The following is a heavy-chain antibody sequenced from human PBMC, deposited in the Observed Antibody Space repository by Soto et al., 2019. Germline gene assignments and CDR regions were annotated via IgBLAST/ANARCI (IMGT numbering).Heavy chain of an antibody. CDR1: AFSLSTGVVG. CDR2: IYWDDDK. V-gene: IGHV2-5*02. J-gene: IGHJ6*02. D-gene: IGHD2-21*02. Sequence: QITLKESGPTLVKPTQTLTLTCTFSAFSLSTGVVGVGWIRQPPGKALEWLALIYWDDDKRYSPSLRSRLTITKDSSTNQLVFTMTNMDPVDTASYYCIPRRCGGDCLQSYASYYYYGMDVWGQGTTVTVSS. CDR3: IPRRCGGDCLQSYASYYYYGMDV.